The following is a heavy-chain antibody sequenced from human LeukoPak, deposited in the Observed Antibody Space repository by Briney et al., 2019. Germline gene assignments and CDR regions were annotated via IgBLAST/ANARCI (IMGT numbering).Heavy chain of an antibody. CDR1: GYTFTGYY. V-gene: IGHV1-2*02. J-gene: IGHJ1*01. D-gene: IGHD2-15*01. CDR2: INPNSGGT. CDR3: ARYCSGVSCLKYFQH. Sequence: ASVKVSCRASGYTFTGYYMHWVRQAPGQGLEWMGWINPNSGGTNYAQKFQGRVTMTRDTSISTAYMELSRLRSDDTAVYYCARYCSGVSCLKYFQHWGQGTLVTVSS.